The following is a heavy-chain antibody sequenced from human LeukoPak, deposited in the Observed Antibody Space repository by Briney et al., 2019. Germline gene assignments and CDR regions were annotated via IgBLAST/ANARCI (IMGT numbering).Heavy chain of an antibody. V-gene: IGHV3-9*01. Sequence: GRSLRLSCAASGSTLEVYAMHGARQPRGRALEGVSGISWNSGSIGYADSVKGRFTISRDNAKNSLYLQMNSLRAEDTALYYCAKGRQLAAFDYWGQGTLVTVSS. CDR2: ISWNSGSI. J-gene: IGHJ4*02. CDR1: GSTLEVYA. D-gene: IGHD6-13*01. CDR3: AKGRQLAAFDY.